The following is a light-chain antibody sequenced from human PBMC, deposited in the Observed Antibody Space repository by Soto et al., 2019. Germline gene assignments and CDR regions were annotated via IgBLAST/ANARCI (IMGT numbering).Light chain of an antibody. Sequence: DLQMTQSPSSLSASVGDRVTITCQASHDISNYLNWYQHKPGKAPKLLIYDASNLETGVPSRFTGSGSGTDFALSISSLQPEDIATYYCQQYENLPLTFGGGTKVEVK. J-gene: IGKJ4*01. CDR2: DAS. V-gene: IGKV1-33*01. CDR3: QQYENLPLT. CDR1: HDISNY.